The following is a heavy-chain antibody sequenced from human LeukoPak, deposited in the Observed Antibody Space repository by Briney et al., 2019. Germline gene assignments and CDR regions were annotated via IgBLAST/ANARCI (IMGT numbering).Heavy chain of an antibody. CDR3: AKKNGPYYDSSGYYSGYFDY. CDR1: GFTFSSYG. CDR2: IRYDGSNK. D-gene: IGHD3-22*01. J-gene: IGHJ4*02. V-gene: IGHV3-30*02. Sequence: QPGGSLRLSCAASGFTFSSYGMHWVRQAPGKGLEWVAFIRYDGSNKYYADSVKGRFTISRDNSKNTLYLQMNSLRAEDTAVCYCAKKNGPYYDSSGYYSGYFDYWGQGTLVTVSS.